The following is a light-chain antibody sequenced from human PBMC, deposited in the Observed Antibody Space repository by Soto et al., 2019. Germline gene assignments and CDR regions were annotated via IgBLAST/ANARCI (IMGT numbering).Light chain of an antibody. J-gene: IGLJ2*01. CDR2: EVS. V-gene: IGLV2-8*01. CDR3: SSYAGSNNFVV. Sequence: QSALTQPPSAFGSPGQSVTISCTGTSSDVGGYNYVSWYQQNPGKAPKLMIYEVSKRPSGVPDRFSGSKSGNTASLTVSGLQAEDDSDYYCSSYAGSNNFVVFGGGTKVTVL. CDR1: SSDVGGYNY.